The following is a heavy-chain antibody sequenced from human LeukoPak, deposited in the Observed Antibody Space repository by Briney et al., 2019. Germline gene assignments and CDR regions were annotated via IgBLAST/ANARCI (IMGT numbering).Heavy chain of an antibody. J-gene: IGHJ4*02. D-gene: IGHD3-10*01. Sequence: KPSETLSLTCTVSGGSISSYYWSWIRQPPGKGLEWIGYIYYSGSTNYNPSLKSRVTISVDTSKNQFSLKLSSVTAADTAVYYCARTFGELLYIDYWGQGTLVTVSS. CDR2: IYYSGST. V-gene: IGHV4-59*08. CDR1: GGSISSYY. CDR3: ARTFGELLYIDY.